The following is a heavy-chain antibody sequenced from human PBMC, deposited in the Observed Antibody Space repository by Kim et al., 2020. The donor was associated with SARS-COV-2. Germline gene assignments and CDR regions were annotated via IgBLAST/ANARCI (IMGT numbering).Heavy chain of an antibody. D-gene: IGHD6-19*01. CDR3: ARGLIISSGTNWFDP. Sequence: PSLKGRVTISVDTSKNQFSLKLSSVTAADTAVYYCARGLIISSGTNWFDPWGQGTLVTVSS. V-gene: IGHV4-34*01. J-gene: IGHJ5*02.